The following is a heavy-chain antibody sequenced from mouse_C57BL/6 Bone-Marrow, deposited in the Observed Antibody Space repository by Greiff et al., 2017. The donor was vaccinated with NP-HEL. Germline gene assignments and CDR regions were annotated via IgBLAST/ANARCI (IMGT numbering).Heavy chain of an antibody. Sequence: SGAELASPGASVTLSCKASGYTFTDHIMNWVKKRPGQGLEWIGRIYPVSGETNYNQKFMGKATFSVDRSSSTVYMVLNSLTSEDPAVYYCGEENSNYGAWFAYWGQGTLVTVSA. V-gene: IGHV1-11*01. CDR2: IYPVSGET. CDR1: GYTFTDHI. D-gene: IGHD2-5*01. J-gene: IGHJ3*01. CDR3: GEENSNYGAWFAY.